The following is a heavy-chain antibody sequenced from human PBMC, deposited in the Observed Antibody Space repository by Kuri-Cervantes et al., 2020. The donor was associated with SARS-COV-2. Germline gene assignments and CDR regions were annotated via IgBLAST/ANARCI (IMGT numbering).Heavy chain of an antibody. Sequence: GGSLRLFCAASGFTFSSYGMHWVRQAPGKGLEWVAVISYDGSNKYYADSVKGRFTISRDNSKNTLYLQMNSLRAEDTAVYYCAKDGAGAHDFWGQGTLVTVSS. CDR2: ISYDGSNK. CDR3: AKDGAGAHDF. D-gene: IGHD4/OR15-4a*01. CDR1: GFTFSSYG. J-gene: IGHJ4*02. V-gene: IGHV3-30*18.